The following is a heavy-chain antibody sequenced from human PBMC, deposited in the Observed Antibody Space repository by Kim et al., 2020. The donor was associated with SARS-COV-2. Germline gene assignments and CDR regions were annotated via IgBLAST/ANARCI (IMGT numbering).Heavy chain of an antibody. CDR2: SQE. J-gene: IGHJ4*02. Sequence: SQEYYWDSVKGRFTISRDNAKNSLYLQLNSLRAEDTAVYYCASGNLHRGVEWGQGTLLTVSS. CDR3: ASGNLHRGVE. V-gene: IGHV3-7*01. D-gene: IGHD3-10*01.